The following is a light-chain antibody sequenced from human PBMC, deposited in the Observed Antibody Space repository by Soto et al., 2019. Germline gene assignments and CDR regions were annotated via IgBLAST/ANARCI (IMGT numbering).Light chain of an antibody. CDR2: DAS. CDR1: QSISSW. Sequence: DIQMTQSPSTLSASVGDIVTITCRAIQSISSWLAWYQQKPGKAPKLLIYDASSLESGVPSRFSGSGSGTEFTLTISSLQPDDFATYYCQQYNSYSWTFGQGTKVDIK. J-gene: IGKJ1*01. V-gene: IGKV1-5*01. CDR3: QQYNSYSWT.